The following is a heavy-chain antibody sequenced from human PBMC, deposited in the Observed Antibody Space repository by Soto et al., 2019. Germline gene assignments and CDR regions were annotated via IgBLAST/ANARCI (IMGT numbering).Heavy chain of an antibody. V-gene: IGHV4-34*01. CDR1: GGSFSGYY. CDR2: INHSGST. J-gene: IGHJ5*02. Sequence: SETLSLTCAVYGGSFSGYYWSWIRQPPGKGLEWIGEINHSGSTNYNPSLKSRVTISVDTSKNQFSLKLSSVTAADTAVYYCARERGGLLGRCYGAARGWFYPWSQGTLVTVSS. CDR3: ARERGGLLGRCYGAARGWFYP. D-gene: IGHD3-10*01.